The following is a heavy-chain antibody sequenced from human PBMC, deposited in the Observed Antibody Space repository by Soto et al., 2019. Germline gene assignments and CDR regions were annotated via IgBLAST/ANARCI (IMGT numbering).Heavy chain of an antibody. CDR2: INWNGGST. CDR3: ARAGYCTSTSCPPTEFDP. D-gene: IGHD2-2*01. V-gene: IGHV3-20*01. Sequence: EVQLVESGGGVVRPGGSLRLSCAASAFTFDDYGMSWVRQAPGKGLEWVSGINWNGGSTRYADSVRGRFTISRDNAKNSLYLQMNSLRAEDTVFYHCARAGYCTSTSCPPTEFDPWGQGALVTVSS. J-gene: IGHJ5*02. CDR1: AFTFDDYG.